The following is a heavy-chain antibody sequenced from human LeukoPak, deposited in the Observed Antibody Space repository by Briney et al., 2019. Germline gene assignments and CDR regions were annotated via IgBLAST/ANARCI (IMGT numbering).Heavy chain of an antibody. V-gene: IGHV1-69*13. CDR2: IIPIFGTA. D-gene: IGHD6-13*01. J-gene: IGHJ5*02. CDR1: GGTFSSYA. Sequence: GASVKVSCKASGGTFSSYAISWVRQAPGQGLEWMEGIIPIFGTANYAQKFQGRVTITADESTSTAYMELSSLRSEDTAVYYCARDSSSWYGNNWSAPWGQEPLVTVSS. CDR3: ARDSSSWYGNNWSAP.